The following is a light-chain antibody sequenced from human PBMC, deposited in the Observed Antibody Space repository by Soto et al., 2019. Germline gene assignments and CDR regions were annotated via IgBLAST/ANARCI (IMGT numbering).Light chain of an antibody. Sequence: EIVMTQSASTLSVSAGERATLSCGASQSISTNLAWYQQRPVQSPRLLIYGASTRATGISARFSGSGAATDFTPTISSLQSEDFAVYYCQQCSNWPPWTFGQGTKVDIK. J-gene: IGKJ1*01. CDR1: QSISTN. V-gene: IGKV3-15*01. CDR3: QQCSNWPPWT. CDR2: GAS.